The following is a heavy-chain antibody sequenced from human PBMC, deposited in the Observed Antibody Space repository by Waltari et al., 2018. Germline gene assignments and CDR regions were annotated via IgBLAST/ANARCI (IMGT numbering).Heavy chain of an antibody. D-gene: IGHD5-18*01. CDR3: ASIYSYGYINDY. CDR1: GGSISSYY. J-gene: IGHJ4*02. CDR2: IYYSGST. V-gene: IGHV4-59*01. Sequence: QVQLQESGPGLVKPSETLSLTCTVSGGSISSYYWSWIRQPPGKGLEWIGYIYYSGSTNYNPSLKSRVTISVDTSKNQFSLKLSSVTAADTAVYYCASIYSYGYINDYWGQGTLVTVSS.